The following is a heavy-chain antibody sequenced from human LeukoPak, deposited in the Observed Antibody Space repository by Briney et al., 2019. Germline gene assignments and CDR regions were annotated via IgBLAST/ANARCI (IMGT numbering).Heavy chain of an antibody. CDR2: INWNGGST. CDR3: ARADYDYVWGSYRQYYFDY. V-gene: IGHV3-20*04. D-gene: IGHD3-16*02. CDR1: GFTFSTYA. Sequence: PGGSLRLSCAASGFTFSTYAMSWVRQAPGKGLEWVSGINWNGGSTGYADSVKGRFTISRDNAKNSLYLQMNSLRAEDTAVYYCARADYDYVWGSYRQYYFDYWGQGTLVTVSS. J-gene: IGHJ4*02.